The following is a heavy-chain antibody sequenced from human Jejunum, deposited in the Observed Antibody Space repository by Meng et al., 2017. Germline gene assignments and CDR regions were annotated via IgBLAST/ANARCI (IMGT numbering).Heavy chain of an antibody. D-gene: IGHD2-2*03. V-gene: IGHV1-69*10. CDR2: IIPLLNIA. Sequence: SVKVSCKASGGTFSSYALSWVRQAPGQGLEWMGAIIPLLNIARYAPNFHDRVTITADKSTSTLYMEVSSLRSQDAAVYYCASSGYPTSWFPPVSHAMDVWGQGTTVTVSS. CDR1: GGTFSSYA. J-gene: IGHJ6*02. CDR3: ASSGYPTSWFPPVSHAMDV.